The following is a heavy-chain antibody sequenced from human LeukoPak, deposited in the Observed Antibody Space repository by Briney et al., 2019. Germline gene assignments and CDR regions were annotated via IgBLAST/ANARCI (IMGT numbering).Heavy chain of an antibody. V-gene: IGHV1-18*01. Sequence: GASVKVSCKASGYTFTSYGISWVRQAPGQGLEWMGWISAYNGNTNYAQKLQGRVTMTTDTSTSTAYMELRSLRSDDTAVYYCARDMIPSAAAGNFDYWGQGTLVTVSS. J-gene: IGHJ4*02. D-gene: IGHD6-13*01. CDR2: ISAYNGNT. CDR3: ARDMIPSAAAGNFDY. CDR1: GYTFTSYG.